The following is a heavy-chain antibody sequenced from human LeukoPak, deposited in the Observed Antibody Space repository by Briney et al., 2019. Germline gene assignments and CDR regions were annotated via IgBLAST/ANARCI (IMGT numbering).Heavy chain of an antibody. J-gene: IGHJ3*02. Sequence: GGSLRLSCAASGFTFSSYAMHWVRQAPGKGLEWVAVISYDGSNKYYADSVKGRFTISRDNSKNTLYLQMNSLRAEDTAVYYCARDYTDLLDAFDIWGQGTMVSVSS. CDR2: ISYDGSNK. D-gene: IGHD3-16*01. CDR1: GFTFSSYA. V-gene: IGHV3-30-3*01. CDR3: ARDYTDLLDAFDI.